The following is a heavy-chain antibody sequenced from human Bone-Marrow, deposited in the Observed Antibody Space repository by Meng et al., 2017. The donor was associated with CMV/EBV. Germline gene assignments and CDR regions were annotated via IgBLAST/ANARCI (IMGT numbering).Heavy chain of an antibody. CDR3: ARESSDHTDKADY. Sequence: ASVKVSCKASGYTFTGYYLHWVRQAPGQGLEWMGWINPNSGGTNYAQKFQGRVTMTRDTSISTAYMELSRLRSDDTAVYYCARESSDHTDKADYWGQGALVTVVS. D-gene: IGHD3-22*01. CDR2: INPNSGGT. J-gene: IGHJ4*02. CDR1: GYTFTGYY. V-gene: IGHV1-2*02.